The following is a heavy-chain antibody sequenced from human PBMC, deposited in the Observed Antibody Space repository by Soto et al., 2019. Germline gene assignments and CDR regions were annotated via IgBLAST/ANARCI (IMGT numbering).Heavy chain of an antibody. J-gene: IGHJ6*02. V-gene: IGHV3-23*01. D-gene: IGHD3-9*01. CDR2: ISGSGGST. CDR3: AKAHFPYYDILTGEIYYYYGMDV. Sequence: GGSLRLSCAASGFTFSSYAMSWVRQAPGKGLEWVSAISGSGGSTYYADSVKGRFTISRDNSKNTLYLQRNSRRAEDTAVYYCAKAHFPYYDILTGEIYYYYGMDVWGQGTTVTVSS. CDR1: GFTFSSYA.